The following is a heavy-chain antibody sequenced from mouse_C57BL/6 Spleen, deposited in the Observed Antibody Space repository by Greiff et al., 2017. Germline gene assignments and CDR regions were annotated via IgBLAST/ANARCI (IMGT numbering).Heavy chain of an antibody. CDR3: ARPPDSSGYLDY. Sequence: EVQLVESGGDLVKPGGSLKLSCAASGFTFSSYGMSWVRQTPDKRLEWVATISSGGSYTYYPDSVKGRFTFSRDNAKNTLYLQMSLLKSEDTAMYYCARPPDSSGYLDYWGQGTTLTVSS. CDR2: ISSGGSYT. V-gene: IGHV5-6*01. J-gene: IGHJ2*01. D-gene: IGHD3-2*02. CDR1: GFTFSSYG.